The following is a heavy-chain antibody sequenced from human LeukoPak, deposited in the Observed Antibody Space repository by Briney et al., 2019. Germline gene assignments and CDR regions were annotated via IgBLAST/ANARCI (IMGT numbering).Heavy chain of an antibody. CDR1: DLTVSDYY. D-gene: IGHD3-10*01. CDR3: GGSGSYYTPSYY. Sequence: PGGSLRLSCATSDLTVSDYYMSWVRQAPGRGLGWVSVISNGGVTYYADSVKGRFTISRDDSNDTVYLQMNNVRPEDTAVYYCGGSGSYYTPSYYWGQGTLVTVSS. J-gene: IGHJ4*02. CDR2: ISNGGVT. V-gene: IGHV3-53*01.